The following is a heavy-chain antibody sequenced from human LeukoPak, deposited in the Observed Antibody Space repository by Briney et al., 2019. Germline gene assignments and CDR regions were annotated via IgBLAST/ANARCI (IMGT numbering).Heavy chain of an antibody. J-gene: IGHJ3*02. CDR1: GYTFIGHD. CDR2: INSNSGGT. Sequence: ASVKVSCKASGYTFIGHDMHWVRQAPGQGLEWMGWINSNSGGTKYAQRFQGSVIMNRDTSISTAYMELSRLKSDDTAVYYCERGRIHSWSDAFDIWGQRTTVTVSS. V-gene: IGHV1-2*02. CDR3: ERGRIHSWSDAFDI. D-gene: IGHD5-18*01.